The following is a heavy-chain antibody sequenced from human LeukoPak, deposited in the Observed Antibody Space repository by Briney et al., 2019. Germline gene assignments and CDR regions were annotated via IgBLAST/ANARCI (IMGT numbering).Heavy chain of an antibody. CDR3: ARDMAGTTGTGNDAFDI. CDR2: IIPIFGIA. V-gene: IGHV1-69*04. Sequence: GASVKVSCKASGGTFSSYAISWVRQAPGQGLEWMGRIIPIFGIANYAQKFQGRVTITADKSTSTAYMELSSLRSEDTAVYYCARDMAGTTGTGNDAFDIWGQGTMVTVSS. CDR1: GGTFSSYA. J-gene: IGHJ3*02. D-gene: IGHD1-1*01.